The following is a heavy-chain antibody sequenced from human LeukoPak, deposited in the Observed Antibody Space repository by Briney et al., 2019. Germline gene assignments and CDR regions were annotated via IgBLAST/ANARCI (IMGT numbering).Heavy chain of an antibody. V-gene: IGHV1-69*06. Sequence: SVKVSCKASGGTFSSYAISWVRQAPGQGLEWMGGIIPIFGTANYAQKFQGRVTITADKSTSTAYMELSSLRSEDTAVYYCARGFSGSYAFDIWGQGTMVAVSS. J-gene: IGHJ3*02. D-gene: IGHD1-26*01. CDR3: ARGFSGSYAFDI. CDR1: GGTFSSYA. CDR2: IIPIFGTA.